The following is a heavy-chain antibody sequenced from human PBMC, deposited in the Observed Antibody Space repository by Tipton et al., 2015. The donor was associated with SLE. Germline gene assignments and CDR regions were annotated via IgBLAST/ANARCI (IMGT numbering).Heavy chain of an antibody. CDR2: IIPLFDTA. J-gene: IGHJ6*02. V-gene: IGHV1-69*06. CDR3: ARAYYYDTPMGGEGPGYAMDV. D-gene: IGHD3-22*01. Sequence: QLVQSGAEVKKPGSSVTVSCKASGGTFSTFVISWVRQAPGQGLEWMGGIIPLFDTANYAQRFQGKVAITADKSTSTAYMELTSLRSEDTAVYYCARAYYYDTPMGGEGPGYAMDVWGQGTTITVSS. CDR1: GGTFSTFV.